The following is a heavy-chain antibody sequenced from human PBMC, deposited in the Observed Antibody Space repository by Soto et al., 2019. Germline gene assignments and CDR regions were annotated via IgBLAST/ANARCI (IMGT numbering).Heavy chain of an antibody. CDR3: AKDPPSPFTANWVDP. V-gene: IGHV3-23*01. CDR1: GFNFNTFA. CDR2: ISSSGGSR. J-gene: IGHJ5*02. Sequence: GGSLRLSCAASGFNFNTFAMSWIRQAPGKGLEWVSHISSSGGSRDYADSVRGRFTISRDNSKNVLFLQMNSLRADDTATYYCAKDPPSPFTANWVDPWGKGT.